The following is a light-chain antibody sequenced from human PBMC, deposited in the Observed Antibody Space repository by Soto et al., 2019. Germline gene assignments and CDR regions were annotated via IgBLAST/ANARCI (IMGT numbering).Light chain of an antibody. Sequence: DIHLNPSPASLTASVCDTMTITYRASQVINTHLAWYKQKPGKFPKLLSYAASTLQSGVPSRFSGSGSGTDFTLTISSLQPEDVESYYCQNHGSAPITFGQGTRLEI. CDR3: QNHGSAPIT. CDR2: AAS. V-gene: IGKV1-27*01. J-gene: IGKJ5*01. CDR1: QVINTH.